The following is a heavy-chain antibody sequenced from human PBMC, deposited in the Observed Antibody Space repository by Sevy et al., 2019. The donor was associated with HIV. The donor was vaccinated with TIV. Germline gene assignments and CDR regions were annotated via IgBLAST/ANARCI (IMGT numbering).Heavy chain of an antibody. CDR2: IKSKTDGGTT. CDR3: TTRFLEWLLYGGRGYGMDV. Sequence: GGSLRLSCAASGFTFSNAWMSWVRQAPGKGLEWVGRIKSKTDGGTTDYAAPVKGRFTIPRDDSKNKLYLQMNSLKTEDTAVYYCTTRFLEWLLYGGRGYGMDVWGQGTTVTVSS. J-gene: IGHJ6*02. V-gene: IGHV3-15*01. CDR1: GFTFSNAW. D-gene: IGHD3-3*01.